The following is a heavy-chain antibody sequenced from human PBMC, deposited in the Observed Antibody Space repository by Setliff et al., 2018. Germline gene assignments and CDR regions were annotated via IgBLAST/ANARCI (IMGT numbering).Heavy chain of an antibody. CDR2: INWNGGST. CDR1: GFIFDDYG. D-gene: IGHD6-19*01. J-gene: IGHJ4*02. CDR3: ARVGPSQVIAVATYFFDY. V-gene: IGHV3-20*04. Sequence: GGSLRLSCAASGFIFDDYGMGWVRQVPGKGLEWVSGINWNGGSTSYADSVKGRFTISRDNAKNSLYLQMNSLRVEDTVFFYCARVGPSQVIAVATYFFDYWGQGTLVTVSS.